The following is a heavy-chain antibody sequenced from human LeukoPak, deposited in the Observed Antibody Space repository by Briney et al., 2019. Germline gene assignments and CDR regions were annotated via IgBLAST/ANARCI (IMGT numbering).Heavy chain of an antibody. Sequence: SSETLSLTCAVYGGSFSGYYWSWIRQPPGKGLEWIGEINRSGSTNYNPSLKSRVTISVDTSKNQFSLKLSSVTAADTAVYYCARWDYGDYGDYWGQGTLVTVSS. CDR1: GGSFSGYY. D-gene: IGHD4-17*01. CDR2: INRSGST. J-gene: IGHJ4*02. CDR3: ARWDYGDYGDY. V-gene: IGHV4-34*01.